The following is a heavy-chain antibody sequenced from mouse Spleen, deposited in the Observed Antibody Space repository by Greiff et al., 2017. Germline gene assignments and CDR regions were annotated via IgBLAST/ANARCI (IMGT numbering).Heavy chain of an antibody. CDR3: TRGDYDGFAY. V-gene: IGHV1-15*01. J-gene: IGHJ3*01. CDR2: IDPETGGT. Sequence: QVQLQQSGAELVRPGASVTLSCKASGYTFTDYEMHWVKQTPVDGLEWIGAIDPETGGTAYNQKFKGKAILTADKSSSTAYMELRSLTSEDSAVYYCTRGDYDGFAYWGQGTLVTVSA. CDR1: GYTFTDYE. D-gene: IGHD2-4*01.